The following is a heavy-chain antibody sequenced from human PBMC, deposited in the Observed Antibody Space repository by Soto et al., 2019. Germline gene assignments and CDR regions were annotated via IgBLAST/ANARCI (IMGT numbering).Heavy chain of an antibody. Sequence: QVQLQQWGAGPLRPLETLSLTCGVSGGSFSGYYWAWIRQSPGKGLEWMGEINDRGSINYNPSLKSLVSRSVDTSNNHYSPLLRSVTAADTAVYSGARESHDILTGPPYVWYFDLWGRGTLVTVSS. V-gene: IGHV4-34*01. CDR1: GGSFSGYY. CDR3: ARESHDILTGPPYVWYFDL. CDR2: INDRGSI. D-gene: IGHD3-9*01. J-gene: IGHJ2*01.